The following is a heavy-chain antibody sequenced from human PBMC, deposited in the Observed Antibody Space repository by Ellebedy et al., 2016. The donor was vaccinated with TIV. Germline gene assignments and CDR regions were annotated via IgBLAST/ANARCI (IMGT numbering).Heavy chain of an antibody. CDR2: IYYSGST. J-gene: IGHJ4*02. D-gene: IGHD2-15*01. CDR1: GGSVSSGSYY. V-gene: IGHV4-61*01. CDR3: ASRLLLRTFDY. Sequence: SETLSLXCTVSGGSVSSGSYYWSWIRQPPGKGLEWIGYIYYSGSTNYNPSLKSRVTISVDTSKNQFSLKLSSVTAADTAVYYCASRLLLRTFDYWGQGTLVTVSS.